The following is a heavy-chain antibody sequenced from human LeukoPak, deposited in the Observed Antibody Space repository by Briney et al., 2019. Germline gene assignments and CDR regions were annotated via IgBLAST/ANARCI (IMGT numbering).Heavy chain of an antibody. CDR3: ARGGGSGYYNNWFDP. CDR2: IYYSGST. J-gene: IGHJ5*02. Sequence: PSETLSLTCTVSGGSISSYYWSWIRQPPGKGLEWIGDIYYSGSTNYNPSLKSRVTISVDTSENHFSLKLSSVTAADTAVYYCARGGGSGYYNNWFDPWVQGTLVTVSS. D-gene: IGHD3-22*01. CDR1: GGSISSYY. V-gene: IGHV4-59*01.